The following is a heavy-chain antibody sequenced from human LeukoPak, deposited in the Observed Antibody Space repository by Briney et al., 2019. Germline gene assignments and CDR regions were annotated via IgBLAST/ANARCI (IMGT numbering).Heavy chain of an antibody. CDR1: GFTFSSYA. J-gene: IGHJ4*02. V-gene: IGHV3-64*01. D-gene: IGHD3-9*01. CDR2: ISSNGSST. Sequence: GGSLRLSCAASGFTFSSYAMHWVRQAPGKGLEYVSAISSNGSSTYYANSVKGRFTISRDNSKNTLYLQMGSLRAEDMAVYYCASGEDDILTGYPRDYWGQGTLVTVSS. CDR3: ASGEDDILTGYPRDY.